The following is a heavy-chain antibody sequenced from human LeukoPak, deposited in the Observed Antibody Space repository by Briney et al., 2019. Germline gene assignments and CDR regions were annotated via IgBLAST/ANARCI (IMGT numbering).Heavy chain of an antibody. V-gene: IGHV4-59*01. CDR3: AREMGRDGYNLREGGYDY. Sequence: SETQTLTCTVSGGSISSYYWSWIRQPPRKGLEWIGYIYYSGSTNYNPSQKSPVTISVDTSKNQFSLKLSSVTAADTAVYYCAREMGRDGYNLREGGYDYWGQGTLVTVSS. CDR2: IYYSGST. CDR1: GGSISSYY. D-gene: IGHD5-24*01. J-gene: IGHJ4*02.